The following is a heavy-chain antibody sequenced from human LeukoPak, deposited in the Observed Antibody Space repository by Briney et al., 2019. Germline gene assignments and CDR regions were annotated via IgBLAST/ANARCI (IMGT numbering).Heavy chain of an antibody. D-gene: IGHD2-15*01. V-gene: IGHV4-31*03. CDR1: GGSICSGGYH. J-gene: IGHJ4*02. CDR3: ARGLPLDEYYFDY. Sequence: PSETLSLTCTVSGGSICSGGYHWSWIRQHPGKGLEWIRYIYYSGSTYYNPSLKSRVTISVDTSKNQFSLKLSSVTAADTAVYYCARGLPLDEYYFDYWGQGTLVTVSS. CDR2: IYYSGST.